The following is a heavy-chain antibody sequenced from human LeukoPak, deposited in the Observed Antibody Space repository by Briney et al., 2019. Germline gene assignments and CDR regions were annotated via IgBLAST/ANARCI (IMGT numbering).Heavy chain of an antibody. CDR3: ASPFAIAAAGTDWYFDL. CDR2: IRITGRYS. J-gene: IGHJ2*01. V-gene: IGHV3-21*01. CDR1: GFTFSTYS. Sequence: GGSLRPSCVASGFTFSTYSMNWVRQAPGKGLEWVSSIRITGRYSYYADSLKGRFTISRNNDKNTLYLQMNSLRAEDADVYFCASPFAIAAAGTDWYFDLWGRGTLVTVSS. D-gene: IGHD6-13*01.